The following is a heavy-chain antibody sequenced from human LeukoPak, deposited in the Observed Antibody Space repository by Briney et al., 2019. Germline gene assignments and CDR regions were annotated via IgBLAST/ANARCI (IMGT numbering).Heavy chain of an antibody. CDR1: GFTFDDYA. J-gene: IGHJ4*02. D-gene: IGHD3-10*01. CDR2: ISWNSGSI. CDR3: AKDINYGSGSWYYFDY. Sequence: GGSLRLSCAASGFTFDDYAMHWVRQAPGKGLEWVSGISWNSGSIGYADSVKGRFTISRDNAKNSLYLQMNSLRAEDTALYYCAKDINYGSGSWYYFDYWGQGTLVTVSS. V-gene: IGHV3-9*01.